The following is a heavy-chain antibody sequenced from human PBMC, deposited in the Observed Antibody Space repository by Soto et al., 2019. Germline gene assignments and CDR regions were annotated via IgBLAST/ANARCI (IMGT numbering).Heavy chain of an antibody. CDR3: ARDSVTTVTHGDY. CDR2: INPNSGGT. V-gene: IGHV1-2*02. Sequence: GASVKVSCKASGYTFTGYYMHWVRQAPGQGLEWMGWINPNSGGTNYAQKFQGRVTMTRDTSISTAYMELSRLRSDDTAVYYCARDSVTTVTHGDYWGQGTQVTSPQ. CDR1: GYTFTGYY. J-gene: IGHJ4*02. D-gene: IGHD4-17*01.